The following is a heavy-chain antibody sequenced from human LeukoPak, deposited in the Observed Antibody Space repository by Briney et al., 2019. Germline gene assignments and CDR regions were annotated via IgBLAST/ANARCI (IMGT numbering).Heavy chain of an antibody. D-gene: IGHD5-24*01. CDR2: ISGSGGST. Sequence: AESLTLACAASGFTVSSYAMSRVRQAPGKGLEWVSAISGSGGSTYYADSVKGRFTISRDNSKNTLYLQMNSLRAEDTAVYYCATVTSYKKGEFDYWGQGTLVTVSS. J-gene: IGHJ4*02. CDR1: GFTVSSYA. V-gene: IGHV3-23*01. CDR3: ATVTSYKKGEFDY.